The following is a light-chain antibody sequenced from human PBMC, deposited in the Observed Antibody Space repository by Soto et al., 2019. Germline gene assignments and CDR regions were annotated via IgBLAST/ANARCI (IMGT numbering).Light chain of an antibody. V-gene: IGKV3-15*01. CDR1: QSVSRN. CDR3: HQYHNWPYT. CDR2: GAA. Sequence: EIEMTQSPVTLSVSPGERATLSCRASQSVSRNLAWYQQRPGQAPRLLIYGAATRATGIPTRVSGSGSGTEFTLTLSSLHSEDFAVYYCHQYHNWPYTFGQGTNLDIK. J-gene: IGKJ2*01.